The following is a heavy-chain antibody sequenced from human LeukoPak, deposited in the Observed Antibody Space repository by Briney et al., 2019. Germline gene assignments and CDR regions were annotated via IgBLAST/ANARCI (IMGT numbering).Heavy chain of an antibody. V-gene: IGHV3-53*01. Sequence: GGSLRLSCAASGFTVSSNYMSWVRQAPGKGLGWVSVIYSGGSTYYADSVKGRFTISRDNSKNTLYLQMNSLRAEDTAVYYCARDRGIYCSSTSCPYYYYYYMDVWGKGTTVTVSS. CDR1: GFTVSSNY. CDR3: ARDRGIYCSSTSCPYYYYYYMDV. CDR2: IYSGGST. D-gene: IGHD2-2*01. J-gene: IGHJ6*03.